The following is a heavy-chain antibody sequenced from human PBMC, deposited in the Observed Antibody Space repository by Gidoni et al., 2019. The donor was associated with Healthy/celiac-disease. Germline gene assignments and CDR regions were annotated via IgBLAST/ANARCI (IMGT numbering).Heavy chain of an antibody. CDR2: IYYSGST. D-gene: IGHD3-10*01. V-gene: IGHV4-59*01. Sequence: QVQLQESGPGLVKPSESLSLTCTVSGGSLSSYYWSWIRQPPGKRLEWIWYIYYSGSTNYNPSLKSRVTISVDTSKNQFSLKLSSVTAADTAVYYCARGPHYYGSGSYYPFDYWGQGTLVTVSS. CDR1: GGSLSSYY. CDR3: ARGPHYYGSGSYYPFDY. J-gene: IGHJ4*02.